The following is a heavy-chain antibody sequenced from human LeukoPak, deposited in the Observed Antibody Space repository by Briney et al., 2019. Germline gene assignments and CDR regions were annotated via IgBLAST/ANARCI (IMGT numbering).Heavy chain of an antibody. CDR2: ISTFNGYT. CDR1: GYIFTSNS. D-gene: IGHD3-16*01. V-gene: IGHV1-18*04. CDR3: ARGEFYYDL. Sequence: ASVKVSCKPSGYIFTSNSISWVRRAPGQGLEWMGWISTFNGYTNYAKNLQGRVTMTRDTSTRTVYMEMRNMRSDDTAVYYCARGEFYYDLWGQGTLVTVSS. J-gene: IGHJ4*02.